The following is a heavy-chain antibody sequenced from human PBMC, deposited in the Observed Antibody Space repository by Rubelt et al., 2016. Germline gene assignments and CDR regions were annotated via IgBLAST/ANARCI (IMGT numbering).Heavy chain of an antibody. CDR2: INSDGSST. V-gene: IGHV3-74*01. J-gene: IGHJ3*02. Sequence: EVQLVESGGGLVQPGGSLRLSCAASGFTFSSYWMHWVRQAPGRGLVRVSRINSDGSSTSYADSVKGRFAISRDNAKNTLYLQMNSLRAEDTAVYYCARSGPDVVVPAAIRVEGDAFDIWGQGTMVTVSS. D-gene: IGHD2-2*02. CDR1: GFTFSSYW. CDR3: ARSGPDVVVPAAIRVEGDAFDI.